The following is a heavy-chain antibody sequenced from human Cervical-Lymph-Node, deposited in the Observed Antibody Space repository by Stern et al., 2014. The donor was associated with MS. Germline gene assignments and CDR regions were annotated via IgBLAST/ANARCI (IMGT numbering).Heavy chain of an antibody. CDR1: GVSVGIGSYS. D-gene: IGHD5-12*01. Sequence: QVQLQESGPGLVKPSQTLSLSCTVSGVSVGIGSYSWNWIRQPAGKRLEWIGRVYSTGSPNYNPSLQSRVTISVDAPENQFSLNLTSVTAADTAVYYCASGYSGFDCFDYWGQGTLLTVSS. CDR2: VYSTGSP. CDR3: ASGYSGFDCFDY. V-gene: IGHV4-61*02. J-gene: IGHJ4*02.